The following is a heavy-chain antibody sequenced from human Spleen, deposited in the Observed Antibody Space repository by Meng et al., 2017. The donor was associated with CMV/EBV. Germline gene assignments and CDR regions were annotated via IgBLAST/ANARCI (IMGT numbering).Heavy chain of an antibody. Sequence: ASVKVSCKASGYTFTGYYMHWVRQAPGQGLEWMGWINPNSGGTNYAQKFQGRVTMTRDTSISTAYMELSRLRSDDTAVYYCARSPDSSAGFDYWGQGTLVTVSS. D-gene: IGHD3-22*01. J-gene: IGHJ4*02. CDR3: ARSPDSSAGFDY. V-gene: IGHV1-2*02. CDR2: INPNSGGT. CDR1: GYTFTGYY.